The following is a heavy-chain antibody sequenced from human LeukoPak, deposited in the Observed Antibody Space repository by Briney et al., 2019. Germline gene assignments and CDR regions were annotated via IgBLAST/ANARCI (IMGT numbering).Heavy chain of an antibody. J-gene: IGHJ5*02. CDR1: GGSISGYY. Sequence: SETLSLTCTVSGGSISGYYWSWIRQPAGKGLEWIGRVYTSGSTNYNPSLKSRVTMLIDTSKNQFSLNLSSVTAADTAVYYCAKSPSGRGGYNWFDPWGQGTLVTVSS. CDR2: VYTSGST. D-gene: IGHD3-16*01. CDR3: AKSPSGRGGYNWFDP. V-gene: IGHV4-4*07.